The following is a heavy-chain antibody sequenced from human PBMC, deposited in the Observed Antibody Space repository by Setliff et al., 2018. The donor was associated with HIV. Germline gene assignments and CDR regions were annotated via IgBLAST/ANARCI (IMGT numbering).Heavy chain of an antibody. D-gene: IGHD6-19*01. CDR2: IYTSGST. V-gene: IGHV4-61*09. CDR3: ARRAVAVDYFDY. CDR1: GSSISSGNYY. J-gene: IGHJ4*02. Sequence: SETLSLTCTVSGSSISSGNYYWTWIRQPAGKGLEWIGHIYTSGSTNYNPSLKSRVTISVDTSKNQFSLKLSSVTAADTAVHYSARRAVAVDYFDYWGQGTLVTVSS.